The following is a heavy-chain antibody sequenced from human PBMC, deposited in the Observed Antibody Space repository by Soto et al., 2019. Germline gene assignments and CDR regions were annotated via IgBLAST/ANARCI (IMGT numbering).Heavy chain of an antibody. CDR2: IYHSGST. CDR1: GGSISSSNW. Sequence: LSLTCAVSGGSISSSNWWGWVRQPPGKGLEWIGEIYHSGSTNYNPSLKSRVTISVDKSKNQFSLKLSSVTAADTAVYYCARVWVWRVGATTEGWFDPWGQGTLVTVSS. J-gene: IGHJ5*02. CDR3: ARVWVWRVGATTEGWFDP. V-gene: IGHV4-4*02. D-gene: IGHD1-26*01.